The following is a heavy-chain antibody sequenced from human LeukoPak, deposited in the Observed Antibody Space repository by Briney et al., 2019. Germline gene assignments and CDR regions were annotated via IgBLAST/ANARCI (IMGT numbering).Heavy chain of an antibody. D-gene: IGHD1-26*01. CDR3: LLVGATTREFDY. CDR1: GGTLSSYA. CDR2: IVHIFGRG. Sequence: SVKVSCKASGGTLSSYALSWVGKAPGQAREWMGGIVHIFGRGNYAQKVQCRDTHTAQESTSPSYMDLTSLRDMDTPVYYFLLVGATTREFDYWGQGTLVTVSS. J-gene: IGHJ4*02. V-gene: IGHV1-69*13.